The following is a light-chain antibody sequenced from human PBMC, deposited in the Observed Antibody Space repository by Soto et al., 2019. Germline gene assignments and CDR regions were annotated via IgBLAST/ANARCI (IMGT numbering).Light chain of an antibody. Sequence: IVLTQSPGTLSLSPGERATVSCRASESIGRAYFAWYQHIPRGTHSLVLSATSNRAAGIPDRFGGSGSGADCTLTISRVEPEDFAVYYCQQYGTLPLTFGQGTKLEI. J-gene: IGKJ2*01. CDR1: ESIGRAY. V-gene: IGKV3-20*01. CDR2: ATS. CDR3: QQYGTLPLT.